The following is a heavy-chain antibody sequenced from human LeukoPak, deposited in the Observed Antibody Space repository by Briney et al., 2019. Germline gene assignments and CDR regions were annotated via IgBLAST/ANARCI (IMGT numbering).Heavy chain of an antibody. D-gene: IGHD6-13*01. J-gene: IGHJ6*02. CDR3: ARASGSSWYPYYYYGMDV. CDR1: GFTFSSYW. Sequence: EPGGSLRLSCAASGFTFSSYWMHWVRQAPGKGLVWVSRINSDGSSTSYADSVKGRFTISRDNSKNTLYLQMNSLRAEDTAVYYCARASGSSWYPYYYYGMDVWGQGTTVTVSS. V-gene: IGHV3-74*01. CDR2: INSDGSST.